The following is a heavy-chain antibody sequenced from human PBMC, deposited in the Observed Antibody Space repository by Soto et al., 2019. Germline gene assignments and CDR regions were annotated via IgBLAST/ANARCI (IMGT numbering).Heavy chain of an antibody. D-gene: IGHD6-19*01. CDR3: ATDGISSGWYFGVGY. J-gene: IGHJ4*02. V-gene: IGHV1-3*01. CDR1: GYTFSSYA. CDR2: INAGNGDT. Sequence: ASVKVSCKASGYTFSSYAMHWVRQAPGQRLEWMGWINAGNGDTKYSQKLQGRVTITRDTSATTAYMELSSLRSEDTAVYYCATDGISSGWYFGVGYWGQGTLVTVSS.